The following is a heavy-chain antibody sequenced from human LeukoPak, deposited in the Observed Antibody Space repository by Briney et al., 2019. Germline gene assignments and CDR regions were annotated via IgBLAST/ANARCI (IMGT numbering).Heavy chain of an antibody. CDR1: GYTFTGYY. CDR3: ARVQGVGATPHFDY. CDR2: INPNSGGT. D-gene: IGHD1-26*01. V-gene: IGHV1-2*02. J-gene: IGHJ4*02. Sequence: GASVKVSCKASGYTFTGYYMHWVRQAPGQGLEWMGWINPNSGGTNYAQKFQGRVTMTRDTSISTAYMELSRLRSDDTAVYYCARVQGVGATPHFDYWGQGTLVTVSS.